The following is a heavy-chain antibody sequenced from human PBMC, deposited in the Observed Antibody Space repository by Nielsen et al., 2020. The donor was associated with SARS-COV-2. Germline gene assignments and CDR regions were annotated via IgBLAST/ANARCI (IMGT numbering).Heavy chain of an antibody. CDR3: AKRRAVFMLTFGGEGAMDV. D-gene: IGHD3-16*01. V-gene: IGHV3-30*18. CDR2: ISYEGSKK. J-gene: IGHJ6*02. Sequence: GGSLRFSCAASGFTFNNYGFYWVRQAPGKGLEWVASISYEGSKKYYGDSLTGRFTVSRDTSKNTVYLQMNSLSVEDTAVYHCAKRRAVFMLTFGGEGAMDVWGQGTTVSVSS. CDR1: GFTFNNYG.